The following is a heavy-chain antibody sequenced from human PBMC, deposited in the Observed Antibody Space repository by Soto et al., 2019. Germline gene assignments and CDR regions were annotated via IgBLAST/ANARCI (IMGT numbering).Heavy chain of an antibody. Sequence: EVHLVESGGGLIQPGGSLTLSCAASGFAVSNTYMSWVRQAPGRGLDWVSFIYSDGTTCYADSVKGRFTISRDTSKNTLSLQMNSLRAEDTAVYYCARDCSGGSCYPALGAWGQGTLVTVSS. CDR1: GFAVSNTY. CDR3: ARDCSGGSCYPALGA. D-gene: IGHD2-15*01. J-gene: IGHJ5*02. CDR2: IYSDGTT. V-gene: IGHV3-53*01.